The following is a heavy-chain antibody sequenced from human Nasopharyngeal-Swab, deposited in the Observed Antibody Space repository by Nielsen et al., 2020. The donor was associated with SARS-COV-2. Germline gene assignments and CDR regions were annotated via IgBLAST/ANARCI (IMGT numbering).Heavy chain of an antibody. D-gene: IGHD3-22*01. V-gene: IGHV3-23*01. CDR1: GFTFSTYA. J-gene: IGHJ4*02. Sequence: GESLKISCAASGFTFSTYAMYWVRQPPAEGLEWVSIISGSGGSTYYADSVKGRFTISRDNSKNTLYLQMNSLRAEDTAVYYCAKRDDYYESSGLGDWGQGTLVTVSS. CDR2: ISGSGGST. CDR3: AKRDDYYESSGLGD.